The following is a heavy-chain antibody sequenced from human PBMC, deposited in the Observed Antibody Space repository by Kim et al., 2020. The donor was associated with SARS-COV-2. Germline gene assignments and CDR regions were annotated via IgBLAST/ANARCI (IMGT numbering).Heavy chain of an antibody. J-gene: IGHJ6*02. D-gene: IGHD3-22*01. Sequence: RYHPSLQSQVTSSADKSISTAYLQWSSLKASDTAMYYCARRGYSTYGMDVWGQGTTVTVSS. CDR3: ARRGYSTYGMDV. V-gene: IGHV5-51*01.